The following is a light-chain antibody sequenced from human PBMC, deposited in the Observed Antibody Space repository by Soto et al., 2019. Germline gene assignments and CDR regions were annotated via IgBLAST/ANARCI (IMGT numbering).Light chain of an antibody. Sequence: EIVLTQSPGTLSLSPGARATLSCRASQTISSNYLAWYQQKPGQAPRLLIYGASGRATGIPGRFSGSGSGTDFTLTISRLEPEDFAVYYCQQYTSSLITFGQGTRLEIK. V-gene: IGKV3-20*01. CDR1: QTISSNY. J-gene: IGKJ5*01. CDR3: QQYTSSLIT. CDR2: GAS.